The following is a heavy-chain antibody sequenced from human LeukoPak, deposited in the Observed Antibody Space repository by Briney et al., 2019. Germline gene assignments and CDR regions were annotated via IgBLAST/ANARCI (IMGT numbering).Heavy chain of an antibody. V-gene: IGHV1-18*01. D-gene: IGHD3-10*01. Sequence: ASVKVSCTASGYIFTKYGMTWVRQAPGQGLEWMGWSNAGNGNTKYSQEFQGRVTMTTDTSTSTAYMELRSLRSDDTAVYYCARAAEFGEYLFDYWGQGTLVTVSS. J-gene: IGHJ4*02. CDR3: ARAAEFGEYLFDY. CDR2: SNAGNGNT. CDR1: GYIFTKYG.